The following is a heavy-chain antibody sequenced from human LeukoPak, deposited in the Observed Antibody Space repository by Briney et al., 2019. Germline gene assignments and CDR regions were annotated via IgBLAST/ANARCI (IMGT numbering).Heavy chain of an antibody. CDR1: GYTFTIYE. CDR3: ARGPRFDP. Sequence: ASVKVSCKASGYTFTIYEFNWVRQAPGQGLEWLGYISPDTGNTGYAQKFQGRVTMTRDTSISTTYMELSSLTSVDTAVYYCARGPRFDPWGQGTLVTVSS. J-gene: IGHJ5*02. CDR2: ISPDTGNT. V-gene: IGHV1-8*01.